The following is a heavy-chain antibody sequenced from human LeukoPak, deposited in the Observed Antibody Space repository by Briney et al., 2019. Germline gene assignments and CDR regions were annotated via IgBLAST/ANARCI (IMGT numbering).Heavy chain of an antibody. CDR1: GFTFSSYA. Sequence: GGSLRLSCAASGFTFSSYAMSWVRQAPGKGLEWVSAISGSGGSTYCADSVKGRFTISRDNSKNTLYLQMNSLRAEDTAVYYCRIVVVVAATDYFDYWGQGTLVTVSS. V-gene: IGHV3-23*01. J-gene: IGHJ4*02. CDR3: RIVVVVAATDYFDY. CDR2: ISGSGGST. D-gene: IGHD2-15*01.